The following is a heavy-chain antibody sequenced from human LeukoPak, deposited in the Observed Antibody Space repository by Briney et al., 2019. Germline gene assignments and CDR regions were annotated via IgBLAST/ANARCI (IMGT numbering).Heavy chain of an antibody. CDR3: AKGGYDSSGYLDL. D-gene: IGHD3-22*01. CDR1: GFTFSSYS. J-gene: IGHJ4*02. CDR2: ISSSSSYI. V-gene: IGHV3-21*01. Sequence: GGSLRLSCAASGFTFSSYSMNWVRQAPGKGLEWVSSISSSSSYIYYADSVKGRFTISRDNSKNTLHLQMNSLRAEDTAVYYCAKGGYDSSGYLDLWGQGTLVTVSS.